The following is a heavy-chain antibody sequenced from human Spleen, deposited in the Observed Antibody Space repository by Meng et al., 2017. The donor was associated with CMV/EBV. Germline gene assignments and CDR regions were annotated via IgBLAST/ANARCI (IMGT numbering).Heavy chain of an antibody. Sequence: GESLKISCAASGFTFNIYGMHWVRQAPGKGLEWVAFIRYDGSNKYYADSVKGRFTISRDNSKNTLYLQMNSLRAEDTAVYYCAKGLSLVVPAAIRTTDLIDYWGQGTLVTVSS. J-gene: IGHJ4*02. CDR3: AKGLSLVVPAAIRTTDLIDY. V-gene: IGHV3-30*02. CDR1: GFTFNIYG. D-gene: IGHD2-2*02. CDR2: IRYDGSNK.